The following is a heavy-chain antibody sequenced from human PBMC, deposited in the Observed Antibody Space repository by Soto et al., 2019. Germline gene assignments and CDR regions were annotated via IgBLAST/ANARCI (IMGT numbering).Heavy chain of an antibody. V-gene: IGHV4-34*01. Sequence: SETLSLTCAVYGGSFSGYYWSWIRQPPGKGLEWIGEINHSGSTNYNPSLKSRVTISVDTSKNQFSLKLSSVTAADTAVYYCARVWGQQLGFYYYYYGMDVWGQGTTVTVSS. D-gene: IGHD6-13*01. J-gene: IGHJ6*02. CDR1: GGSFSGYY. CDR3: ARVWGQQLGFYYYYYGMDV. CDR2: INHSGST.